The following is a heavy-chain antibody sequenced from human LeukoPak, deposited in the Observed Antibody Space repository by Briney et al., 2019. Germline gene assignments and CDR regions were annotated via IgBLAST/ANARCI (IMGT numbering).Heavy chain of an antibody. D-gene: IGHD6-13*01. CDR1: GFTFSSYA. Sequence: PGGSLRLSCAASGFTFSSYAMSWVRQAPGKGLEWVSAISGSGGSTYYADSVKGRSTISRDTSKNTLYLQMNSLRAEDTAVYYCAARIAAAGIPTDYYGMDVWGQGTTVTVSS. J-gene: IGHJ6*02. V-gene: IGHV3-23*01. CDR3: AARIAAAGIPTDYYGMDV. CDR2: ISGSGGST.